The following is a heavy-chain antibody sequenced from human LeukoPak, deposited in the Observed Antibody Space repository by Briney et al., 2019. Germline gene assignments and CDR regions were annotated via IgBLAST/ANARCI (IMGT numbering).Heavy chain of an antibody. J-gene: IGHJ6*02. CDR3: IRDLLPGGADV. CDR1: GPTPDDYA. V-gene: IGHV3-9*02. CDR2: FYLNHGGT. D-gene: IGHD2-15*01. Sequence: GGSLRLSCVAFGPTPDDYAMHWVRQVPGKGLEWVAGFYLNHGGTGYADSVKGRFTISRDKAKNSLYLQMNSLRSEDTGLYYCIRDLLPGGADVWGQGTTVTVTS.